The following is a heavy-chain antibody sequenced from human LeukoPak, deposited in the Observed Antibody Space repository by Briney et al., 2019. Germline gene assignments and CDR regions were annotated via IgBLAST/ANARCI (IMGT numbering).Heavy chain of an antibody. CDR1: GGSIISTSFY. CDR3: ARLYYDSRGYYWFDR. J-gene: IGHJ5*02. D-gene: IGHD3-22*01. Sequence: SETRSLTCTVSGGSIISTSFYWGWIRQPPGKGLAWLGSIYHSGSTYDTPSLKSRVTISVDSSKNQFSLKLSSVTAADTAVYYCARLYYDSRGYYWFDRWGQGTLVTVSS. CDR2: IYHSGST. V-gene: IGHV4-39*01.